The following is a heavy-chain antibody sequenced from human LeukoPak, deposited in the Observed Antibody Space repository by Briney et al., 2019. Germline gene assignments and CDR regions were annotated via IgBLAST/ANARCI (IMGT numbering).Heavy chain of an antibody. CDR2: IYYSGST. J-gene: IGHJ5*02. V-gene: IGHV4-39*07. Sequence: SETLSLTCTVSGGSISSSSYYWGWIRQPPGKGLEWIGSIYYSGSTYYNPSLKSRVTISVDTSKNQFSLKLSSVTAADTAVYYCARDKDAAAGTGNWFDPWGQGTLVTVSS. CDR3: ARDKDAAAGTGNWFDP. CDR1: GGSISSSSYY. D-gene: IGHD6-13*01.